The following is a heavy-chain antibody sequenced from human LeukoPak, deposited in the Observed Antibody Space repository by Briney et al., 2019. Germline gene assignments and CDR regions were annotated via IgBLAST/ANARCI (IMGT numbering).Heavy chain of an antibody. D-gene: IGHD2-2*01. Sequence: GGSLRLSCAASGFTFSDYYMSWIRQAPGKGLEWVSYISSSGSTIYYADSVKGRFTISRDNAKNSPYLQMNSLRAEDTAVYYCARTGGIVVVPAAKGNDYWGQGTLVTVSS. CDR3: ARTGGIVVVPAAKGNDY. V-gene: IGHV3-11*01. J-gene: IGHJ4*02. CDR1: GFTFSDYY. CDR2: ISSSGSTI.